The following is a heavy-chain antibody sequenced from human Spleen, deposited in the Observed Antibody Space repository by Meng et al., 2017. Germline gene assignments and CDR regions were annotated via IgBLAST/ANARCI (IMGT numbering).Heavy chain of an antibody. J-gene: IGHJ4*02. CDR2: LNRDETTV. V-gene: IGHV3-74*02. Sequence: GHLVESGGGVVQPGRSLRLSCAASGFTFIDYAMHWVRQAPGKGLEWVSRLNRDETTVDHAVSVMGRFTISRDNSKNAVFLQMNSLRAEDTAIYYCARNYNGWGYWGQGTLVTVSS. CDR1: GFTFIDYA. D-gene: IGHD5-12*01. CDR3: ARNYNGWGY.